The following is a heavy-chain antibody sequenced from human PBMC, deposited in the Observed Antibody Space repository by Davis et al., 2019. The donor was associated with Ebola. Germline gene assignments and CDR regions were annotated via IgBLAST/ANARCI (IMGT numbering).Heavy chain of an antibody. V-gene: IGHV4-30-2*01. CDR2: IYHTGST. Sequence: PSETLSLTCAVSGGSITSDSCSWNWIRQPPGKGLEWIGCIYHTGSTNYNPSLKSRVTILVDRSKNQFSLKLSSVTAADTAVYYCARDRYSISTGDYDAFDIWCQGTMVTVSS. D-gene: IGHD6-6*01. CDR3: ARDRYSISTGDYDAFDI. J-gene: IGHJ3*02. CDR1: GGSITSDSCS.